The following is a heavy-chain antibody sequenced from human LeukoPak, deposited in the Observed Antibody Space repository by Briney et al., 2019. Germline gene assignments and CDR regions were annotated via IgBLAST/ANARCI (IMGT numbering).Heavy chain of an antibody. D-gene: IGHD2-2*01. CDR2: XSXDGXNK. J-gene: IGHJ6*02. Sequence: XLRLSCAXXXXXXXXXAMXXXRQAPXXXLXXXXXXSXDGXNKYYADSVKGRFTISRDNSKNTLYLQMNSLRAEDTAVYYCARDSRRGSTSFLGYYGMDVWGQGTTVTVSS. V-gene: IGHV3-30-3*01. CDR3: ARDSRRGSTSFLGYYGMDV. CDR1: XXXXXXXA.